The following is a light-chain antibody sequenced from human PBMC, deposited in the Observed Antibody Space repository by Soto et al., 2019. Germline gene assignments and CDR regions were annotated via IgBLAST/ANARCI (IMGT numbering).Light chain of an antibody. V-gene: IGKV3-20*01. CDR2: GAS. CDR1: ESVSSSY. J-gene: IGKJ1*01. Sequence: ELLLTQSPVTPSVSQGEGATRSCWARESVSSSYLAWYQQKPGQAPRLLSYGASSRATGIPDRFSGSGSGTDFTLTISRLEPEDFAVYYCQQYVTAPWTVGQGTKVDSK. CDR3: QQYVTAPWT.